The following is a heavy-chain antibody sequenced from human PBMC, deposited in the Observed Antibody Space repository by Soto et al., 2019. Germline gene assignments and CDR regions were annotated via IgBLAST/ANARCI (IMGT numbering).Heavy chain of an antibody. CDR2: IIPVFGTT. Sequence: QAQVVQSGPEVAKPGSSVKVSCKASEDIFGSSGFSWVRQAPGLGLEWMGGIIPVFGTTEYAEKFRGRVTISADDDKRTVYMELDSLTSDDTAVYYCAKDDTGEAATTGALDLWGQGTLLTVSS. CDR3: AKDDTGEAATTGALDL. J-gene: IGHJ4*02. V-gene: IGHV1-69*01. D-gene: IGHD5-12*01. CDR1: EDIFGSSG.